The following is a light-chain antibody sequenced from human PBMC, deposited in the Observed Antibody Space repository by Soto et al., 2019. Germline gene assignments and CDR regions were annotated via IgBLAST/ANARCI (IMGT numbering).Light chain of an antibody. Sequence: DIVMTQSPLSLPVTPGEPASISCRSSQSLLHSNGFNSLDWYLQKPGQSPQLLVYLGSTRASGVPDRFSGSGSGTDFTLKISRVEAEDVGVYYCMQALQTPYTFAQGTKLEI. CDR2: LGS. CDR3: MQALQTPYT. J-gene: IGKJ2*01. CDR1: QSLLHSNGFNS. V-gene: IGKV2-28*01.